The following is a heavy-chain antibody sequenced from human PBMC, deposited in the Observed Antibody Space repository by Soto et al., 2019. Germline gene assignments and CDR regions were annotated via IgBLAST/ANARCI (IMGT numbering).Heavy chain of an antibody. D-gene: IGHD3-10*01. CDR2: ISGGGDAT. J-gene: IGHJ2*01. V-gene: IGHV3-23*01. CDR3: ARKVPGSTTRPDYWYFDL. Sequence: EVQLLDSGGGLVQPGGSLRLSCAASGFTFISYAMNWVRQVPGKGLQWVSAISGGGDATFYADSVKGRFTISRDNSRNTVTLQMNSLGADDTAVYYCARKVPGSTTRPDYWYFDLWGRGTLVTVSS. CDR1: GFTFISYA.